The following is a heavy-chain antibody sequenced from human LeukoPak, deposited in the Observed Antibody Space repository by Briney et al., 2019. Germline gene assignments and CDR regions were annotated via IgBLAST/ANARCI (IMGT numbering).Heavy chain of an antibody. V-gene: IGHV4-34*01. J-gene: IGHJ4*02. Sequence: SSETLSLTCAVSGVSFNDYYWSWVRQTPGKGLEWIGEINHSGYTNDSSSLKSRVTLSIDTSRKQFSLNLRSVTVADTGIYYCTRMTTGHDYWGQGTLVTVSS. D-gene: IGHD4-17*01. CDR2: INHSGYT. CDR3: TRMTTGHDY. CDR1: GVSFNDYY.